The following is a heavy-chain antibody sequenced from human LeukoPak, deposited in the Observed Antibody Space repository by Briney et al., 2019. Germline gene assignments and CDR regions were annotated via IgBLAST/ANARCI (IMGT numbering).Heavy chain of an antibody. CDR1: GFPFSDYW. D-gene: IGHD1-1*01. Sequence: GGSLRLSCAASGFPFSDYWMNWVRQAPGKGLEWVANIKQDGSEKFYVDSVKGRFTISRDNAKNSLFLQMNSLRADDTAVYYCASLGNWGQGTLVTVSS. V-gene: IGHV3-7*01. CDR2: IKQDGSEK. CDR3: ASLGN. J-gene: IGHJ4*02.